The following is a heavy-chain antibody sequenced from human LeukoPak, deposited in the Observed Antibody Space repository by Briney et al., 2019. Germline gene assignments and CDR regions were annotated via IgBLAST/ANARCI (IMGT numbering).Heavy chain of an antibody. CDR1: GFTFSIYT. Sequence: GGSLRLSCAASGFTFSIYTMNWVRQAPGKGLEWVSSISSSSYIYYADSVKGRFTISRDNAKNSLYLQMNSLRAEDTAVYYCARGCSGGSCYPRWGQGTLVTVSS. J-gene: IGHJ4*02. V-gene: IGHV3-21*01. CDR3: ARGCSGGSCYPR. D-gene: IGHD2-15*01. CDR2: ISSSSYI.